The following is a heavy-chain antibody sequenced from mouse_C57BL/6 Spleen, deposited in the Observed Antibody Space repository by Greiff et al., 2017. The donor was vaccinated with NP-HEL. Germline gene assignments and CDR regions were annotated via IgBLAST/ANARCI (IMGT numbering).Heavy chain of an antibody. Sequence: EVQLQQSGPELVKPGASVKISCKASGYTFTDYYMNWVKQSHGKSLEWIGDINPNNGGTSYNQKFKGKATLTVDKSSSTAYMELRSLTSEDSAVYYCASLGSFAYWGQGTLVTVSA. CDR1: GYTFTDYY. CDR3: ASLGSFAY. J-gene: IGHJ3*01. CDR2: INPNNGGT. V-gene: IGHV1-26*01.